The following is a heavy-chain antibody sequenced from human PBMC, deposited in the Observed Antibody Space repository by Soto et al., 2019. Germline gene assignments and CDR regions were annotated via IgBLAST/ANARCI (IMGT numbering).Heavy chain of an antibody. J-gene: IGHJ6*02. CDR2: INPSGGST. V-gene: IGHV1-46*01. CDR1: GYTFTSYY. Sequence: GASVKVSCKASGYTFTSYYMHWVRQAPGQGLEWMGIINPSGGSTSYAQKFQGRVTMTRDTSASTVYMELSSLRSEDTAVYYCTDPFWSGYYDPRLQDYYYGMDVWGQGTTVTVSS. CDR3: TDPFWSGYYDPRLQDYYYGMDV. D-gene: IGHD3-3*01.